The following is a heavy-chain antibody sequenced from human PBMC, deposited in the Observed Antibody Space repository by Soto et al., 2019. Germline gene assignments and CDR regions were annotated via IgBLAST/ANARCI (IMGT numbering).Heavy chain of an antibody. V-gene: IGHV1-2*04. D-gene: IGHD3-9*01. CDR3: ARGPATYYDILTGYYKAYYGMDV. CDR2: INPNSGGT. Sequence: ASVKVSCKASGYTFTGYYMHWVRQAPGQGLEWMGWINPNSGGTNYAQKFQGWVTMTRDTSISTAYMELSRLRSDDTAVYYCARGPATYYDILTGYYKAYYGMDVWGQGTTVTVS. J-gene: IGHJ6*02. CDR1: GYTFTGYY.